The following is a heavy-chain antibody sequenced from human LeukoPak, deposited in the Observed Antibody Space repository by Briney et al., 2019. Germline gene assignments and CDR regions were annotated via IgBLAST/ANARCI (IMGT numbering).Heavy chain of an antibody. Sequence: SETLSLTCTVSGGSISSYQWSWIRQPPGMGLEWIGYIYYSGSTNYNPSLKSRVTISVDTSKNQFSLELSSVTAADTAVYYCASSLTSSGWYYFDYWGQGTLVTVPS. D-gene: IGHD6-19*01. CDR1: GGSISSYQ. V-gene: IGHV4-59*01. J-gene: IGHJ4*02. CDR2: IYYSGST. CDR3: ASSLTSSGWYYFDY.